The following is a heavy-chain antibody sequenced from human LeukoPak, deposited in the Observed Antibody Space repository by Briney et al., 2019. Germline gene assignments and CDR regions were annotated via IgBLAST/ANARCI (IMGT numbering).Heavy chain of an antibody. J-gene: IGHJ3*02. D-gene: IGHD3-10*01. CDR3: ACGNYYGSGSGAFDI. CDR2: ISAYNGNT. Sequence: ASVKVSCKAYGYTFTSYGISWVRQAPGQGLEWMGWISAYNGNTNYAQKLQGRVTMTTDTSTSTAYMELRSLRSDDTAVYYCACGNYYGSGSGAFDIWGQGTMVTVSS. V-gene: IGHV1-18*01. CDR1: GYTFTSYG.